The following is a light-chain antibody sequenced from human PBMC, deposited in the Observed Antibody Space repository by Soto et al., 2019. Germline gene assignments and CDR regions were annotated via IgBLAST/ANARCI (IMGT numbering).Light chain of an antibody. J-gene: IGLJ3*02. CDR2: EVS. CDR1: SSDVGGYKY. CDR3: SSYTSSGTWV. V-gene: IGLV2-14*01. Sequence: QSALTQPASVSGSPGQSITISCTGTSSDVGGYKYVSWYQQHPGKAPKLMIYEVSNRPSGVSNRFSGSKSGNTASLIISGLQAEDEADFYCSSYTSSGTWVFGGGTKVTVL.